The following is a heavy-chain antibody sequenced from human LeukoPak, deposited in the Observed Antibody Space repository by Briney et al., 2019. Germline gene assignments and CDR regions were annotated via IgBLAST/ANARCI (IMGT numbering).Heavy chain of an antibody. V-gene: IGHV3-23*01. Sequence: GGSLRLSCSASGFTFSNYGMSWVRQAPGKGLEWVSGISGSGSTYYADSVKGRFTISRDNSKNTLYLQMDSLRAEDTAVYYCARDGSSGWYWVDYWGQGTLVTVSS. D-gene: IGHD6-19*01. J-gene: IGHJ4*02. CDR2: ISGSGST. CDR3: ARDGSSGWYWVDY. CDR1: GFTFSNYG.